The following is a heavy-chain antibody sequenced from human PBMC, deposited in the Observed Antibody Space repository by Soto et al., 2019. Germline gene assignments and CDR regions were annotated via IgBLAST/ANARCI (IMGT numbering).Heavy chain of an antibody. CDR3: ARSRYCSGGSCRPFDY. CDR2: IIPIFGTA. Sequence: GASVKVSCKASGGTFSSYAISWVRQAPGQGLEWMGGIIPIFGTANYAQKFQGRVTITADESTSTAYMELSSLRSEDTAVYYCARSRYCSGGSCRPFDYWGQGTLVTVSS. V-gene: IGHV1-69*13. CDR1: GGTFSSYA. D-gene: IGHD2-15*01. J-gene: IGHJ4*02.